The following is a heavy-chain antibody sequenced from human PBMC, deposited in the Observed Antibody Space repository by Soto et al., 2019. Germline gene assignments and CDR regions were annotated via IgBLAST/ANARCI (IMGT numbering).Heavy chain of an antibody. CDR1: GGSVSSGSYY. D-gene: IGHD6-19*01. Sequence: SETLSLTCTVSGGSVSSGSYYWSWIRQPPGKGLEWIGYIYYSGSTNYNPSLKSRVTISVDTSKNQFSLKLSSVTAADTAVYYCASQIAVAGTGRGKPFDYWGQGTLVTVSS. CDR3: ASQIAVAGTGRGKPFDY. CDR2: IYYSGST. V-gene: IGHV4-61*01. J-gene: IGHJ4*02.